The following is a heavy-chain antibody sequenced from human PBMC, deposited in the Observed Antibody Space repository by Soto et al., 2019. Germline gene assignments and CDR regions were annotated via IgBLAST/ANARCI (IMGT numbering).Heavy chain of an antibody. CDR1: GFIFSNYA. J-gene: IGHJ4*02. D-gene: IGHD5-18*01. V-gene: IGHV3-23*01. CDR3: VKELSGHSYADS. CDR2: ISGSGGST. Sequence: GGSLTLSCVGSGFIFSNYAISWLGQGPGRGMEWVSAISGSGGSTYYANSVKGRCTISIDNAKNTWNLQMNILRVEDSAVYYCVKELSGHSYADSWGQGTLVTVSS.